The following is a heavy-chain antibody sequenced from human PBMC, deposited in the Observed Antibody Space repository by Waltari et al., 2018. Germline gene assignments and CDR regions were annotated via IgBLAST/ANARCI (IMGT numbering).Heavy chain of an antibody. CDR3: ARVLRSAWGVWFDP. CDR1: GGSISSSY. CDR2: IYSSGSS. J-gene: IGHJ5*02. D-gene: IGHD3-16*01. Sequence: QVQLQESGPGLVKPSETLSLTCTVSGGSISSSYWSWIRQPPGKGLEWIGYIYSSGSSNYNPSLKIRVTISVDTSKNQFSLRLNSVTAAGTAVYYCARVLRSAWGVWFDPWGPGTLVIVSS. V-gene: IGHV4-59*01.